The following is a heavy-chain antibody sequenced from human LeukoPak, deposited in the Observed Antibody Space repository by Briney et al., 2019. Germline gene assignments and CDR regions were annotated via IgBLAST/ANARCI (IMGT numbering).Heavy chain of an antibody. J-gene: IGHJ4*02. CDR2: IKQDGSEK. CDR1: GFTFSSYW. V-gene: IGHV3-7*01. Sequence: GGSLRLSCAASGFTFSSYWMSWVRQAPGKGLEWVANIKQDGSEKYYVDSVKGRFTISRDNSKNTLYLQMNSLRAEDTAVYYCAKDRLWFGELLSDLDYWGQGTLVTVSS. D-gene: IGHD3-10*01. CDR3: AKDRLWFGELLSDLDY.